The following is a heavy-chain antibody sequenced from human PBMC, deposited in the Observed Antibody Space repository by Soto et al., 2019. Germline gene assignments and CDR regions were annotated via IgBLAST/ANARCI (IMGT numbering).Heavy chain of an antibody. CDR1: GGSISDNW. D-gene: IGHD6-6*01. CDR3: ARDFAVPRPRGFDF. V-gene: IGHV4-4*02. Sequence: QVQLQASRPGLVKPSWTLSLTCAVSGGSISDNWWSWVRQPTGKGLESIGEISHTGTTHYNPSLWSRVTISREESKYQCSLNLSSWTAADTAVYYFARDFAVPRPRGFDFWGQGTLVTVFS. CDR2: ISHTGTT. J-gene: IGHJ4*02.